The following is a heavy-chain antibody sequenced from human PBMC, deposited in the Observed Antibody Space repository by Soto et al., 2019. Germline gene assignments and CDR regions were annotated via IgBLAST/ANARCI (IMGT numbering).Heavy chain of an antibody. CDR2: IYYSGST. V-gene: IGHV4-59*01. Sequence: QVQLQESGPGLVKPSETLSLTCTVSGGSISSYYWSWIRQPPGKGLEWIGYIYYSGSTNYNPSLNSRFTISIDTSKSQFALRLGSVTAADTAGYYCATYRTIAGGSALVFDYWGQRTLVTVSS. J-gene: IGHJ4*02. D-gene: IGHD6-13*01. CDR3: ATYRTIAGGSALVFDY. CDR1: GGSISSYY.